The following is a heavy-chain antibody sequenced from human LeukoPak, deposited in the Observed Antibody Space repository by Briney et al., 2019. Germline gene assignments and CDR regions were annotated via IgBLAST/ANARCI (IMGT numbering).Heavy chain of an antibody. Sequence: GGSLRLSCGASGLRFNVQNMIWVRQAPGKGLEWIAYITSSGRTIHYADSVKGRFTISRDNAKDSLYLQMNSLRVEDTAVYYCGRVAVDMDHDYWGQGTLVTVAS. CDR1: GLRFNVQN. J-gene: IGHJ4*02. CDR3: GRVAVDMDHDY. V-gene: IGHV3-48*01. CDR2: ITSSGRTI. D-gene: IGHD5-24*01.